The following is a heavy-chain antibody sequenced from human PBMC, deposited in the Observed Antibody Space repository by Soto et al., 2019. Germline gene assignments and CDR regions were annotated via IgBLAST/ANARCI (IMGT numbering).Heavy chain of an antibody. J-gene: IGHJ4*02. V-gene: IGHV3-23*01. CDR1: GFTFSSYA. CDR3: AKVRFYSSSSGPYFDY. CDR2: ISGSGGST. Sequence: QPGGSLRLSCAASGFTFSSYAMSWVRQAPGKGLEWVSAISGSGGSTYYADSVKGRFTISRDNSKNTLYLQMNSLRAEDTAVYYCAKVRFYSSSSGPYFDYWGQGTLVTVSS. D-gene: IGHD6-6*01.